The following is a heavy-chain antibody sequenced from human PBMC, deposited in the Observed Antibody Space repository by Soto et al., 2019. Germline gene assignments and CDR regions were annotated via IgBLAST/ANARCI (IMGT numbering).Heavy chain of an antibody. CDR1: GLSFSSYA. CDR2: ISRSGNST. CDR3: AKDAKILDWLPTSYYFDF. V-gene: IGHV3-23*01. J-gene: IGHJ4*02. Sequence: EVQVLESGGGLAQPGRSLRLSCAVSGLSFSSYAMTWVRQSPGKGLEWVSSISRSGNSTYSADSVRGRFTISRDNSKNTRYLQTNSLRAEDTAVYYCAKDAKILDWLPTSYYFDFWGQGALVTVSS. D-gene: IGHD3-9*01.